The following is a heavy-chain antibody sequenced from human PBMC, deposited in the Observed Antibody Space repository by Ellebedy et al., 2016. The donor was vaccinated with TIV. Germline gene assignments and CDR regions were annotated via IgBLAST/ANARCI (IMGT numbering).Heavy chain of an antibody. CDR1: GGSISSYY. Sequence: SETLSLXXTVSGGSISSYYWSWIRQPPGKGLEWIGYIYYSGSTNYNPSLKSRVTISVDTSKNQFSLKLSSVTAADTAVYYCARHGKDSSDWGQGTLVTVSS. V-gene: IGHV4-59*08. J-gene: IGHJ4*02. CDR2: IYYSGST. CDR3: ARHGKDSSD. D-gene: IGHD6-19*01.